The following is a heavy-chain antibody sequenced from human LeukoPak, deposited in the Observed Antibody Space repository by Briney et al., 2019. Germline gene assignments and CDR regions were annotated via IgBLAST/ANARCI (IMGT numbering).Heavy chain of an antibody. CDR2: IIPIFGTA. V-gene: IGHV1-69*13. Sequence: VASVKVSCKASGGTFSSYAISWVRQAPGQGLEWMGGIIPIFGTANYAQKFQGRVTITADESTSTAYMELSSLRSEDTAVYYCARDTYEYSSSRSFDYWGQGTLVTVSS. D-gene: IGHD6-6*01. CDR3: ARDTYEYSSSRSFDY. CDR1: GGTFSSYA. J-gene: IGHJ4*02.